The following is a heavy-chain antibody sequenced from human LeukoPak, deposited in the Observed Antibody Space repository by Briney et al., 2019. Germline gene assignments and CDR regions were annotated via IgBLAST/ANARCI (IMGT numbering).Heavy chain of an antibody. J-gene: IGHJ4*02. Sequence: PGGSLRLSCEASGFSFSSYGMHWVRQAPGKGLEWVAFIRYDGNNKYYADSVKGRFTISRDNSKNTLYLQMNSLRAEDTAVYHCAKDRDILTGYYPDYWGQGTLVTVPS. D-gene: IGHD3-9*01. CDR3: AKDRDILTGYYPDY. CDR2: IRYDGNNK. V-gene: IGHV3-30*02. CDR1: GFSFSSYG.